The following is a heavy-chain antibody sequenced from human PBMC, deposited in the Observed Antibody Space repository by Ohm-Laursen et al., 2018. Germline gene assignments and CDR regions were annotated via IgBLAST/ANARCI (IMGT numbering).Heavy chain of an antibody. CDR1: GFTFSSYG. D-gene: IGHD6-19*01. J-gene: IGHJ4*02. CDR3: AKDVGYSTGWLFDY. V-gene: IGHV3-23*01. Sequence: SLRLSCSASGFTFSSYGMSWVRQAPGKGLEWVSGINLSGGSTYYADSVRGRFTISRDNSKNTLYLQMNSLRAEDTAIYYCAKDVGYSTGWLFDYWGQGTLVTVSS. CDR2: INLSGGST.